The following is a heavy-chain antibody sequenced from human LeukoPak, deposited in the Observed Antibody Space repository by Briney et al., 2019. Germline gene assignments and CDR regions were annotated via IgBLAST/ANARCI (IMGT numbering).Heavy chain of an antibody. CDR2: VHLNGRS. CDR3: AREGGFYRPLDY. V-gene: IGHV4-4*02. J-gene: IGHJ4*02. D-gene: IGHD2/OR15-2a*01. CDR1: GGXISATNW. Sequence: SETLSLTRDVSGGXISATNWWTWVRQPPGGGLEWIGEVHLNGRSHYSPSLESRVTMSADMSENHISLHLTSVTAADTAAYYCAREGGFYRPLDYTGPGTLVIVSS.